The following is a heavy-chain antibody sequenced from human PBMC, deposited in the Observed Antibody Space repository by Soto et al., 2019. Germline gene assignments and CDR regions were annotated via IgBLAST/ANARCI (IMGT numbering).Heavy chain of an antibody. CDR3: AKERTRHFDY. CDR1: GFTFGSYG. Sequence: AGGSLRLSCAASGFTFGSYGMHWVRQAPGKGLEWVAVISYDGNNKYYADSVKGRLTISRDNSKKTVSLQMNSLRAEDTAVYYCAKERTRHFDYWGQGITATV. CDR2: ISYDGNNK. V-gene: IGHV3-30*18. D-gene: IGHD1-1*01. J-gene: IGHJ4*02.